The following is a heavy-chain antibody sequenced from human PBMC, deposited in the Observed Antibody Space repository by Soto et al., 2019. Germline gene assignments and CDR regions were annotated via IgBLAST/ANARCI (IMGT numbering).Heavy chain of an antibody. CDR3: AREAGGGMDV. D-gene: IGHD3-16*01. J-gene: IGHJ6*02. CDR2: IYDSGST. Sequence: QVQLQESGPGQVKPSEPLSPTCPSAVGPFVGFYWTWFRRPPGTGREWFGYIYDSGSTNYNPALKSRVTISVDTSKNQFSVKLSSVTAADTAVYYCAREAGGGMDVWGQVTTVTVSS. CDR1: VGPFVGFY. V-gene: IGHV4-59*01.